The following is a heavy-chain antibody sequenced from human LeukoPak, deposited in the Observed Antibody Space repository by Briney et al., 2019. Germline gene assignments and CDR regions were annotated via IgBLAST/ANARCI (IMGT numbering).Heavy chain of an antibody. CDR2: IYTSGST. CDR1: GDSISGYY. D-gene: IGHD6-13*01. Sequence: SETLSLTCTVSGDSISGYYWSWIRQAAGKGLEWIGRIYTSGSTNYNPSLKSRVTMSVDTSKNQFSLKLSSVTAADTAVYYCAREGTSSWSDYWGQGTLVTISS. V-gene: IGHV4-4*07. CDR3: AREGTSSWSDY. J-gene: IGHJ4*02.